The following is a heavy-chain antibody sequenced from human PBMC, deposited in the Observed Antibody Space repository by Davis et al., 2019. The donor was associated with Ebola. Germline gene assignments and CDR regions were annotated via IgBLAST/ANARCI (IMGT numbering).Heavy chain of an antibody. CDR2: IHHSGST. CDR3: ARAVGAITSWFDP. Sequence: MPSETLSLTCAVYAWSFSAYYWNWIRQSPGKGLEWIGEIHHSGSTNYNPSLKSRVTISVDTSKNQFSLKLSSVTAADTAVYYCARAVGAITSWFDPWGQGTLVTVSS. V-gene: IGHV4-34*01. D-gene: IGHD1-26*01. J-gene: IGHJ5*02. CDR1: AWSFSAYY.